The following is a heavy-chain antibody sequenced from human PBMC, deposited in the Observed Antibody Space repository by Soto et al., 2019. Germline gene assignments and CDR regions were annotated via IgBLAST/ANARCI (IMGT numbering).Heavy chain of an antibody. D-gene: IGHD3-22*01. V-gene: IGHV3-23*01. CDR1: GFILSNYA. J-gene: IGHJ4*02. CDR2: ISGSSGGT. CDR3: AKHYDNSGSFYVGIRLFFDS. Sequence: GGSLRLSCAASGFILSNYAMNWVRQAPGKGLEWVSGISGSSGGTYYTDSVKGRFTISRDNSKNTLYLQMNSLRAEDTAVYYCAKHYDNSGSFYVGIRLFFDSWGQGTLVTVSS.